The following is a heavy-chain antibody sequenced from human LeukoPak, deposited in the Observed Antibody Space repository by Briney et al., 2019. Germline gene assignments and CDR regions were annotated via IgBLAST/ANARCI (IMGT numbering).Heavy chain of an antibody. CDR2: IGGTGVRT. CDR3: ARDGESYRSTLDY. V-gene: IGHV3-23*01. CDR1: GFTFSSYA. J-gene: IGHJ4*02. D-gene: IGHD6-13*01. Sequence: PGGSLRLSCASSGFTFSSYAMSWVRQAPGKGLEWVSTIGGTGVRTYYADSVKGRFTISRDNAKNTLYLQMNSLRAEDTAVYYCARDGESYRSTLDYWGQGTLVTVSS.